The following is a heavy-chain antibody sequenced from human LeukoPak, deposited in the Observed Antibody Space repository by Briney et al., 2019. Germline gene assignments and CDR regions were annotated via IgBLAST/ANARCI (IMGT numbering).Heavy chain of an antibody. Sequence: GGSLRLSCAASGFTFSSYSMNWVRQAPGKGLEWVSYISSSSSTIYYADSVKGRFTISRDNAKNSLYLQMNSLRAEDTAVYYCATDEHYDSSGVYWGGQGTLVTVSS. D-gene: IGHD3-22*01. CDR3: ATDEHYDSSGVYW. J-gene: IGHJ4*02. CDR1: GFTFSSYS. V-gene: IGHV3-48*04. CDR2: ISSSSSTI.